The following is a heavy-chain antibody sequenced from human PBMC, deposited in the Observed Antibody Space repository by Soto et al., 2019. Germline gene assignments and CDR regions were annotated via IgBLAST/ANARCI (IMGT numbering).Heavy chain of an antibody. V-gene: IGHV4-30-4*01. J-gene: IGHJ4*02. CDR1: GGSISSGDYY. CDR2: IYYSGST. CDR3: ARHGGITLVRGLYNFDY. Sequence: PSETLSLTCTVSGGSISSGDYYWSWIRQPPGKGLEWIGYIYYSGSTYYNPSLKSRVTISVDTSKNQFSLKLTSMTAADTAVYYCARHGGITLVRGLYNFDYWGQGTLVTVSS. D-gene: IGHD3-10*01.